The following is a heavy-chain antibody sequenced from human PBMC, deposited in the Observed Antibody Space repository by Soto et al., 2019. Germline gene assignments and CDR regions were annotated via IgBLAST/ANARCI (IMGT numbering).Heavy chain of an antibody. J-gene: IGHJ4*02. V-gene: IGHV3-23*01. CDR2: ISGGGGHT. CDR3: AKDLGRGTVAMFDS. CDR1: GFTFSNYA. Sequence: VGSLRLSCVASGFTFSNYAMSWVRQAPGKGLEWVSGISGGGGHTYFADSVKGRVTISRDNSRNTLHLQMNSLRAEDTAIYYCAKDLGRGTVAMFDSWGQGTLVTVS. D-gene: IGHD6-19*01.